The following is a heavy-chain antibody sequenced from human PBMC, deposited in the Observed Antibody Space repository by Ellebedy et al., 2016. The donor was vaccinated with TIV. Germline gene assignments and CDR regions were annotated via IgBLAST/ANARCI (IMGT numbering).Heavy chain of an antibody. J-gene: IGHJ4*02. CDR2: IKPDGSEK. D-gene: IGHD2-8*01. Sequence: PGGSLRLSCAASGFTFSSVWMAWVRQAPGKGLEWVANIKPDGSEKYYVDSVKGRFTISRDNAKNSLYLQMDSLRAEDTAVYYCARGKLMVYADWGQGTLVTVSS. V-gene: IGHV3-7*01. CDR3: ARGKLMVYAD. CDR1: GFTFSSVW.